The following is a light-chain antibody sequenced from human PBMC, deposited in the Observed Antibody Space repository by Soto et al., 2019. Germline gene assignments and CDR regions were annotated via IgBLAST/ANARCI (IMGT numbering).Light chain of an antibody. Sequence: LSLSPGERATLSCRASQSVSSSYLAWYRQKPGQAPRLLIYGASSRATGIPDRFSGSGSGTDFTLTISRLEPEDFAVYYCQQYGSSPLTFGGGTKVDIK. V-gene: IGKV3-20*01. J-gene: IGKJ4*01. CDR2: GAS. CDR3: QQYGSSPLT. CDR1: QSVSSSY.